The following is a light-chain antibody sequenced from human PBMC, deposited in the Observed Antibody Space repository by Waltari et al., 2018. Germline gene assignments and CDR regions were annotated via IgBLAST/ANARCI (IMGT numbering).Light chain of an antibody. Sequence: QSVLTQPPSASGTPGQRVAISCSGSSSNIRNNPATWYQQPPGTAPKLLIHSTRQRPSGVPDRFSGSKSGTSVSLAISGLQSDDEADYYCATWDGSLEGYVFGTGTKVSVL. CDR2: STR. CDR3: ATWDGSLEGYV. V-gene: IGLV1-44*01. J-gene: IGLJ1*01. CDR1: SSNIRNNP.